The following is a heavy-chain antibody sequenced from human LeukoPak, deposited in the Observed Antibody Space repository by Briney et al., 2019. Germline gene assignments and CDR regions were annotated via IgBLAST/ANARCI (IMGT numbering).Heavy chain of an antibody. Sequence: PSETLSLTCTVSGGSISNSNYCWGWIRQSPGKGLEWIGYIYYSGSTYYNPSLKSRVTISVDTSNNQFSLRLSSVAAADTAVYYCARHGRRVTSSWFDPWGQGTLVTVSS. J-gene: IGHJ5*02. CDR3: ARHGRRVTSSWFDP. V-gene: IGHV4-39*01. CDR1: GGSISNSNYC. D-gene: IGHD2-21*02. CDR2: IYYSGST.